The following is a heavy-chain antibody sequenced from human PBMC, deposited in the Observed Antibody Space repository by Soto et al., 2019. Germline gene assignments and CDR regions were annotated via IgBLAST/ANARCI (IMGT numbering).Heavy chain of an antibody. D-gene: IGHD2-15*01. CDR1: GYNFTNFD. CDR2: MNPSSGET. J-gene: IGHJ4*01. CDR3: ARLAEYCNGIKCYSNFDF. Sequence: SVKVSCKASGYNFTNFDINWVRQAPGRGLVWMGWMNPSSGETGSAQNFQGRVTMTRDISTRTFFMQLTSPRSEDTAIYYCARLAEYCNGIKCYSNFDFWGRGTQVPVSS. V-gene: IGHV1-8*01.